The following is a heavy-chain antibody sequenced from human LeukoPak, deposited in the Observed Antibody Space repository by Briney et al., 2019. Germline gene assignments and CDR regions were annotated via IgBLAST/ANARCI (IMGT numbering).Heavy chain of an antibody. CDR1: GFTFSNYA. Sequence: PGGSLRLSCAAPGFTFSNYAMGWVRQAPGKGLEWVSSINGRDGRTYYADSVRGRFSISSDNPKNTLFLQMNSLRAEDTAVYYCARGEAFAFDMWGQGTMVTVSS. CDR3: ARGEAFAFDM. CDR2: INGRDGRT. V-gene: IGHV3-23*01. J-gene: IGHJ3*02.